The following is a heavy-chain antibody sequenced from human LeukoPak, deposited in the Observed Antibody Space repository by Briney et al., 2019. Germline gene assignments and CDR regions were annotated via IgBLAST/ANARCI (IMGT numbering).Heavy chain of an antibody. V-gene: IGHV4-39*01. J-gene: IGHJ4*02. D-gene: IGHD4-17*01. Sequence: SETLFLTCTVSGGSISSSSYYWGWIRQPPGKGLEWIGSIYYSGSTYYNPSLKSRVTISVDTSKNQFSLKLSSVTAADTAVYYCATSGTTVVPNDYWGQGTLVTVSS. CDR2: IYYSGST. CDR1: GGSISSSSYY. CDR3: ATSGTTVVPNDY.